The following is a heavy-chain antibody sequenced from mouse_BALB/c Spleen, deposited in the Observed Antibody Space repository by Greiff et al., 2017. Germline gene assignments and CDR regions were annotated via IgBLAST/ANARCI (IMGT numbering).Heavy chain of an antibody. CDR3: ARVTTAPYYAMDY. Sequence: QVQLKESGAELAKPGASVKMSCKASGYTFTSYWMHWVKQRPGQGLEWIGYINPSTGYTEYNQKFKDKATLTADKSSSTAYMQLSSLTSEDSAVYYCARVTTAPYYAMDYWGQGTSVTVSS. J-gene: IGHJ4*01. CDR1: GYTFTSYW. CDR2: INPSTGYT. D-gene: IGHD1-2*01. V-gene: IGHV1-7*01.